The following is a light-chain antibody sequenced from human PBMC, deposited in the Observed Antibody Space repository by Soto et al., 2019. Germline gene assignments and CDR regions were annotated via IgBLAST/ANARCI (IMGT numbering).Light chain of an antibody. CDR1: ESMSNC. J-gene: IGKJ1*01. V-gene: IGKV1-5*01. CDR3: QQCHRYLT. CDR2: GAS. Sequence: DIKMTQSPSTLSASVGDRVTITCRASESMSNCLAWYQQKPGKAPKLLISGASSLQSGVPSRFSGSASGTEFTLTISSLQPDDIATYYCQQCHRYLTFGQGTKVDI.